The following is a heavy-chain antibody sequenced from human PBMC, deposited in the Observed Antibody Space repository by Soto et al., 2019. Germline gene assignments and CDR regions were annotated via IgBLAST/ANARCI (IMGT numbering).Heavy chain of an antibody. CDR3: ARDWDGGGALLFDH. Sequence: QVQLVQSGAEVKKPGASVKVSCKASGYTFTSYYMHWVRQAPGQGLEWMGIINPSGGSTSYAQKCQGTRTMTRHTSTSTVYIELSSLRSVDTAVYYCARDWDGGGALLFDHWGQGTMVTVSS. D-gene: IGHD1-26*01. V-gene: IGHV1-46*03. CDR2: INPSGGST. J-gene: IGHJ4*02. CDR1: GYTFTSYY.